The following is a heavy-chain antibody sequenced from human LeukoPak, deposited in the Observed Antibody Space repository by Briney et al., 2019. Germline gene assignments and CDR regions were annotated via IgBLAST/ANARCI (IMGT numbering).Heavy chain of an antibody. D-gene: IGHD1-1*01. V-gene: IGHV1-46*01. CDR2: INPSGGST. CDR3: ARVEEEEDY. Sequence: ASVKVSCKASGGTFSSYAISWVRQAPGQGLEWMGIINPSGGSTSYAQKFQGRVTMTRDTSTSTVYMELSSLRSEDTAVYYCARVEEEEDYWGQGTLVTVSS. CDR1: GGTFSSYA. J-gene: IGHJ4*02.